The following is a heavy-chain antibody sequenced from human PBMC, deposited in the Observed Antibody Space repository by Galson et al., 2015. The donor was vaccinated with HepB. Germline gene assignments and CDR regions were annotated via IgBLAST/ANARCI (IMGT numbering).Heavy chain of an antibody. Sequence: SLRLSCAASGFTFSNYWMTWVRQAPGKGLEWVANINQGGSETYYVDSVKGRFTISRDNAENSLYLQMNSLRSEDTAVYYCAREGTGAWGYWGQGTLVTVSS. V-gene: IGHV3-7*03. CDR1: GFTFSNYW. D-gene: IGHD3-16*01. CDR2: INQGGSET. CDR3: AREGTGAWGY. J-gene: IGHJ4*02.